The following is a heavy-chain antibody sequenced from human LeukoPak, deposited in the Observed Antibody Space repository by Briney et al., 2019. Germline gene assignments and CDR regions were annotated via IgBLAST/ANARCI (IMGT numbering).Heavy chain of an antibody. D-gene: IGHD3-22*01. CDR1: GGSISSGDYY. V-gene: IGHV4-30-4*01. CDR3: ARPYYYDSRIDP. Sequence: SETLSLTCTVSGGSISSGDYYWCWIRQPPGKGLEWIAYMYYSGSTYYNPSLKSRVTMSADTSKNQLSLKLSSVTAADTAVYYCARPYYYDSRIDPWGQGILVTVSS. J-gene: IGHJ5*02. CDR2: MYYSGST.